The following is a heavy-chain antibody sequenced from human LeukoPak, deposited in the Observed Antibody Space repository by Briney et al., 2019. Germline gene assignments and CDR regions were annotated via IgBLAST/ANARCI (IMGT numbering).Heavy chain of an antibody. Sequence: ASVKVSCKASGGTFSSYAISWVRQAPGQGLEWMGWISAYNGNTNYAQKLQGRVTMTTDTSTSTAYMELRSLRSDDTAVYYCARDPATIGGYGDPWGQGTLVTVSS. J-gene: IGHJ5*02. CDR2: ISAYNGNT. V-gene: IGHV1-18*01. CDR1: GGTFSSYA. D-gene: IGHD4-17*01. CDR3: ARDPATIGGYGDP.